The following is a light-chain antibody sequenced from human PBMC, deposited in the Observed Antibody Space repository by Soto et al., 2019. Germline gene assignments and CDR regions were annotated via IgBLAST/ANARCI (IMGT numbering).Light chain of an antibody. CDR1: QSISNY. CDR2: AAS. Sequence: DIQMTQSPSSLSASVGDRVTITCRASQSISNYLNWYQQKPGKAPKLLIYAASSLQSGVPPRFTGSGSGTDFTLTISSLQPEDFATYYCQQSYTAPPITFGQGTRLEIK. V-gene: IGKV1-39*01. J-gene: IGKJ5*01. CDR3: QQSYTAPPIT.